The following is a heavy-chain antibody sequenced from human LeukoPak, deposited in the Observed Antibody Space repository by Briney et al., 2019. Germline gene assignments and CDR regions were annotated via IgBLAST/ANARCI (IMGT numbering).Heavy chain of an antibody. CDR2: ISSNGGST. CDR3: ARVARGVLRYFDWLYPFDY. Sequence: GGSLRLSCAASGFTFSSYAMHWVRQAPGKGLEYVSAISSNGGSTYYANSVKGRFTISRDNSKNTLYLQMGGLRAEDMAVYYCARVARGVLRYFDWLYPFDYWGQGTLVTVSS. J-gene: IGHJ4*02. CDR1: GFTFSSYA. D-gene: IGHD3-9*01. V-gene: IGHV3-64*01.